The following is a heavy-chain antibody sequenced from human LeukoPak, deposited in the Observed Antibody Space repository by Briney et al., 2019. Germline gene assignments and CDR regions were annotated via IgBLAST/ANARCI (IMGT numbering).Heavy chain of an antibody. CDR1: GFTFSSYA. Sequence: GGSLRLSCAASGFTFSSYAMHWVRQAPGMGLEWVAVISYDGSNKYSADSVKGRFTISRDNSKNTLYLQMNSLRAEDTAVYYCARDPGNVLRYFDWLFIEADHNPPDYWGQGTLVTVSS. CDR2: ISYDGSNK. D-gene: IGHD3-9*01. CDR3: ARDPGNVLRYFDWLFIEADHNPPDY. J-gene: IGHJ4*02. V-gene: IGHV3-30-3*01.